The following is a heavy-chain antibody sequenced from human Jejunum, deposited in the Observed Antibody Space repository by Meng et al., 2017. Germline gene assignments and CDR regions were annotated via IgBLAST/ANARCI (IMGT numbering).Heavy chain of an antibody. CDR1: GINVGSNY. CDR2: IYSGGST. D-gene: IGHD2-21*02. J-gene: IGHJ4*02. V-gene: IGHV3-66*02. CDR3: ARGTYCGGDCYSD. Sequence: GESLKISCAASGINVGSNYMSWVRQAPGKGLEWVSVIYSGGSTYYADSVKGRFTISRDNSKNTLYLQMNSLRAEDTAVYYCARGTYCGGDCYSDWGQGTLVNVSS.